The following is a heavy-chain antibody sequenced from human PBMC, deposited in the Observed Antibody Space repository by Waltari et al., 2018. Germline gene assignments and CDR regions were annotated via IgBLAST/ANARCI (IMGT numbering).Heavy chain of an antibody. CDR2: ITSDGGTT. J-gene: IGHJ4*02. Sequence: EVQLVESGGGLVQPGGSLRLSCAASGFTFSNYAMHWVRQAPGKGLEYVSSITSDGGTTYYANSVKGRFTMSRDNSKNTLYLQMGSLRPEDTAVYYCARDRAGVGDVWGQGTLVTVSS. D-gene: IGHD3-10*01. CDR1: GFTFSNYA. V-gene: IGHV3-64*01. CDR3: ARDRAGVGDV.